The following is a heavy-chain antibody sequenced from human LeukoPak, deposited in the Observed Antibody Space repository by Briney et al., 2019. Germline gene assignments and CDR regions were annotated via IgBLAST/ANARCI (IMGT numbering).Heavy chain of an antibody. CDR1: GGSISSGGYY. V-gene: IGHV4-31*03. J-gene: IGHJ5*02. Sequence: SQTLSLTCTASGGSISSGGYYWSWIRQHPGKGLEWIGYIYYSGSTYYNPSLKSRVTISVDTSKNQFSLKLSSVTAADTAVYYCARGHSLYSGRSMRRGDWFDPWGQGTLVTVSS. D-gene: IGHD2/OR15-2a*01. CDR2: IYYSGST. CDR3: ARGHSLYSGRSMRRGDWFDP.